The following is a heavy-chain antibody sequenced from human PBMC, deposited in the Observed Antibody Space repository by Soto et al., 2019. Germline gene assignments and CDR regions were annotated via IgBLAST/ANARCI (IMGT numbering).Heavy chain of an antibody. D-gene: IGHD6-19*01. CDR2: ISSSSAST. CDR3: AKERSSGWSLDY. Sequence: GGSLRLSCAASGFTFSDYYMSWIRQAPGKGLEWVSGISSSSASTYYADSVKGRFTVSRDNSKNTLYLQMNSLRAEDTAVFYCAKERSSGWSLDYWGQGTLVTVSS. CDR1: GFTFSDYY. V-gene: IGHV3-23*01. J-gene: IGHJ4*02.